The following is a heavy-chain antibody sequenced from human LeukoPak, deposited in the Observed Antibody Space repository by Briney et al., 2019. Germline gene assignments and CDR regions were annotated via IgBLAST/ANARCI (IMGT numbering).Heavy chain of an antibody. V-gene: IGHV1-69*10. J-gene: IGHJ4*02. CDR1: GGTFSNYA. Sequence: ASVKVSCKASGGTFSNYAISWVRQAPGQGLEWIGGIIPILGMANYAQKFQGRVTITADESTSTAYIDLSSLRSEDTAVYYCARSREMATMFDVDYWGQGTLVTVSS. CDR2: IIPILGMA. CDR3: ARSREMATMFDVDY. D-gene: IGHD5-24*01.